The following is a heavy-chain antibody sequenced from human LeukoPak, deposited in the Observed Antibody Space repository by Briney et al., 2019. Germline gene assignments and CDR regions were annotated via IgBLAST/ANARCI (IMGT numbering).Heavy chain of an antibody. Sequence: ASVKVSCKASGYTFTGYYMHWVRQAPGQGLEWMGWINPNSGGTNYAQKFQGRVTMTRDTSISTAYMELSRLRSDGTAVYYCARERDRDGYNCFDYWGQGTLVTVSS. V-gene: IGHV1-2*02. D-gene: IGHD5-24*01. CDR3: ARERDRDGYNCFDY. CDR2: INPNSGGT. J-gene: IGHJ4*02. CDR1: GYTFTGYY.